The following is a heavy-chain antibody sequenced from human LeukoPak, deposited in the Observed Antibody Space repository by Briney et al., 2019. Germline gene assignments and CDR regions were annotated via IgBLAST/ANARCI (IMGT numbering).Heavy chain of an antibody. D-gene: IGHD3-22*01. CDR1: GYRFTSYW. J-gene: IGHJ4*02. V-gene: IGHV5-51*01. CDR2: IYPGDSDT. CDR3: ARTNYYDSSGYYFLDY. Sequence: GESLKISCKGSGYRFTSYWIGWVRQMPGKGLEWMGIIYPGDSDTRYSPSFQGQVTISADKSINTAYLQWSSLKASDTAMYYCARTNYYDSSGYYFLDYWGQGTLGTVSS.